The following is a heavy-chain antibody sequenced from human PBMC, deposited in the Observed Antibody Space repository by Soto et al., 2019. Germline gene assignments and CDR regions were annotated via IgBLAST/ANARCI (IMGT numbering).Heavy chain of an antibody. CDR3: AHRRDYDWFDP. D-gene: IGHD4-17*01. V-gene: IGHV2-5*02. J-gene: IGHJ5*02. CDR2: IYWDDDK. Sequence: SGPTLVNPTRTLRLTCTFSGFSFSTTGVGVGWIRQPPGKALEWLALIYWDDDKRYSPSLKSRLTITKDTSKNQVVLTMTNMDPVDTATYYCAHRRDYDWFDPWGQGTLVTVSS. CDR1: GFSFSTTGVG.